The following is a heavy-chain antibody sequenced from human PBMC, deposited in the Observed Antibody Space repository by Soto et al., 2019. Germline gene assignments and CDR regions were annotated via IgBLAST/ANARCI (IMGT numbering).Heavy chain of an antibody. CDR3: ASGGGYYDFWSGYRPYGMDV. CDR1: GGSISSGDYY. CDR2: IYYSGST. V-gene: IGHV4-30-4*01. J-gene: IGHJ6*02. D-gene: IGHD3-3*01. Sequence: PSETLSLTCTVSGGSISSGDYYWSWIRQPPGKGLEWIGYIYYSGSTYYNPSLKSRVTISVDTSKNQFSLKPSSVTAADTAVYYCASGGGYYDFWSGYRPYGMDVWGQGTTVTVSS.